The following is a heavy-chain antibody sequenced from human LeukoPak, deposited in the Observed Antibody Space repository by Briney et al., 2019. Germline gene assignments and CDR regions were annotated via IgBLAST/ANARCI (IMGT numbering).Heavy chain of an antibody. D-gene: IGHD3-10*01. CDR1: GYTFTDYY. CDR3: ARDLAGASGLHLGY. Sequence: ASVKVSCKASGYTFTDYYMHWVRQAPGQGPEWMGWINPNSGATKYAQKFQGRVTMTRDTSISTAYMELSRLRSGDTAVYYCARDLAGASGLHLGYWGQGTLVTVSS. J-gene: IGHJ4*02. V-gene: IGHV1-2*02. CDR2: INPNSGAT.